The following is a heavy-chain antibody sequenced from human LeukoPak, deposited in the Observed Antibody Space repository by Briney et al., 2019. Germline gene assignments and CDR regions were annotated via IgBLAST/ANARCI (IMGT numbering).Heavy chain of an antibody. Sequence: SETLSLTCTVSGGSISSSSYYWGWIRQPPGKGLEWIGSIYYSGSTYYNPSLKSRVTISVDTSKYQFSLKLSSVTAADTAVYYCAAETRVVVVPAAIRGNWFDPWGQGTLVTVSS. D-gene: IGHD2-2*02. V-gene: IGHV4-39*01. CDR2: IYYSGST. CDR1: GGSISSSSYY. J-gene: IGHJ5*02. CDR3: AAETRVVVVPAAIRGNWFDP.